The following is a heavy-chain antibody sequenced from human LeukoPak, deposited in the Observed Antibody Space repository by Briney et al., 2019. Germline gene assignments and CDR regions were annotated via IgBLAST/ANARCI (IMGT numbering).Heavy chain of an antibody. CDR2: IGATYTGGTT. Sequence: GGSLRLSCTASGLTFSSFAMSWVRQSPGKGLEWVSSIGATYTGGTTYYADSVKGRFTVSRDNPKNTVYLQMNSLRAEDTAIYYCSTVFILSGGSHQHYFDYWGQGTMVTVSS. V-gene: IGHV3-23*01. D-gene: IGHD2-15*01. J-gene: IGHJ4*02. CDR3: STVFILSGGSHQHYFDY. CDR1: GLTFSSFA.